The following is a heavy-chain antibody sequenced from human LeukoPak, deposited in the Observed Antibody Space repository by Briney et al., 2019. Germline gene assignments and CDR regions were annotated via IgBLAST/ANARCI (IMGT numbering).Heavy chain of an antibody. V-gene: IGHV4-30-4*01. Sequence: PSQTLSLTCTVAGGSISTGDYYWSWIRQPPGKGLEWIGYIYYSGTTYYNPSLKGRISFSMQTSKNQFSLNLRSVTAADTAVYYCARDPVYGSGTFWGQETLVTVSS. CDR1: GGSISTGDYY. CDR2: IYYSGTT. CDR3: ARDPVYGSGTF. D-gene: IGHD3-10*01. J-gene: IGHJ4*02.